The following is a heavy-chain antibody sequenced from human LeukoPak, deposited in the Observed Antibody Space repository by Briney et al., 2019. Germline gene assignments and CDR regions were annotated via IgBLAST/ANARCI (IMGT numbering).Heavy chain of an antibody. J-gene: IGHJ4*02. D-gene: IGHD2-15*01. CDR2: IYYSGST. V-gene: IGHV4-59*08. CDR3: ARRYCSGGSCYSAIDN. Sequence: PSETLSLTCTVSGGSISSYYWSWIRQPPEKGLEWIGYIYYSGSTNYNPFLKSRVTISVDTSKNQFSLKLSSVTAADTAVYYCARRYCSGGSCYSAIDNWGQGTLVTVSS. CDR1: GGSISSYY.